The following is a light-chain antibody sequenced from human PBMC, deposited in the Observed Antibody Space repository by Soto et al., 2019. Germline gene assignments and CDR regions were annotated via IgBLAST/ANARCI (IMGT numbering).Light chain of an antibody. V-gene: IGLV4-69*01. CDR3: QTGGSGIVV. CDR2: LNSVGTH. CDR1: SGHSHYA. J-gene: IGLJ2*01. Sequence: QPVLPQSPSASASLGASVNLTCTLSSGHSHYAIAWQQQQSEKGPLYLMKLNSVGTHSQGDGIPDRFSGPSSGAERYLAISRLQCEDEGDYYCQTGGSGIVVFGGGTKLTVL.